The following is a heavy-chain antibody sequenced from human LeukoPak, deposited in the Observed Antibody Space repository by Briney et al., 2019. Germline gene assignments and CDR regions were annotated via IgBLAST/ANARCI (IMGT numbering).Heavy chain of an antibody. V-gene: IGHV3-7*01. CDR3: ARGPYNSWRYYDSSGYLGV. CDR1: AFTFSRYW. D-gene: IGHD3-22*01. J-gene: IGHJ4*02. CDR2: IKEDGSEK. Sequence: PGGSLRLSCAASAFTFSRYWMTWVRQAPGKGLEWVANIKEDGSEKYYVDSVKGRFSISRDNTKNSLYLQMNSLRAEDTAVYYCARGPYNSWRYYDSSGYLGVWGQGTLVTVSS.